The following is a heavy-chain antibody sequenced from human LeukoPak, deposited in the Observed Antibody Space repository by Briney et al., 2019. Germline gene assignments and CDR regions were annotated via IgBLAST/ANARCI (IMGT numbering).Heavy chain of an antibody. V-gene: IGHV3-9*01. CDR1: GFTFDDYA. Sequence: GRSLRLSCAASGFTFDDYAMHWVRQAPGKGLEWVSGISWNSGSIGYADSVKGRFTISRDNAKNSLYLQMNSLRAEDTALYYCAKAPYYDILTAPYYFDYWGQGTLVTVPS. CDR2: ISWNSGSI. D-gene: IGHD3-9*01. CDR3: AKAPYYDILTAPYYFDY. J-gene: IGHJ4*02.